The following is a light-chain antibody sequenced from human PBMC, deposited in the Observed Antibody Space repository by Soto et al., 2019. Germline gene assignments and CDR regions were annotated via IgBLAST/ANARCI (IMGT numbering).Light chain of an antibody. Sequence: EIVMTQSPATLSVSPGQRATLSCRASQSVSSSYLAWYQQKPGQAPRLLIYGASSRATGIPDRFSGSGSGTDLTLTISRLEPEDCEVYDCQQYGSSPLTFGGGTKVDIK. J-gene: IGKJ4*01. CDR2: GAS. CDR1: QSVSSSY. V-gene: IGKV3-20*01. CDR3: QQYGSSPLT.